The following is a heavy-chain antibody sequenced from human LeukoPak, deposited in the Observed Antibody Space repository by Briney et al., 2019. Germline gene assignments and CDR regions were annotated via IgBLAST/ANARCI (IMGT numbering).Heavy chain of an antibody. Sequence: GGSLRLSCAASGFTFSSYWMSWVRQAPGKGLEWVANIKQDGSEKYYVDSVKGRFTISRGNAKNSLYLQMNSLRAEDTAVYYCARISEYYDILTGIHNWFDPWGQGTLVTVSS. V-gene: IGHV3-7*01. D-gene: IGHD3-9*01. J-gene: IGHJ5*02. CDR3: ARISEYYDILTGIHNWFDP. CDR2: IKQDGSEK. CDR1: GFTFSSYW.